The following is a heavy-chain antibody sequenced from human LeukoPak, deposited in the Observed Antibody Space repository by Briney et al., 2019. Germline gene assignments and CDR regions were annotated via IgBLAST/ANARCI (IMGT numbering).Heavy chain of an antibody. CDR3: ATAGGVDDYDNSGYYYGLDY. J-gene: IGHJ4*02. CDR2: INHSGST. D-gene: IGHD3-22*01. CDR1: GGYFSGYY. V-gene: IGHV4-34*01. Sequence: PSDTLSLTCAVYGGYFSGYYKTWIRQSPGKGLEWIGEINHSGSTNYNPSLKSRVTISGDTSKKQFSLKLTSVTAADMAVYYCATAGGVDDYDNSGYYYGLDYWGQGTLVTVSS.